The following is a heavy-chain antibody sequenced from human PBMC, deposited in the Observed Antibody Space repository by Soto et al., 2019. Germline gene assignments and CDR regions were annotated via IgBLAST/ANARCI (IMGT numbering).Heavy chain of an antibody. Sequence: QVQLVQSGAEVKKPGSSVKVSCKASGGTFSSYAISWVRQAPGQGLEWMGGIIPIFGTANYAQKFQGRVTITADESTSTAYMELSSLRSEDTAVYYCARPMSRAAAAYYYYYGMDVWGHGTTVTVSS. CDR2: IIPIFGTA. D-gene: IGHD6-13*01. CDR1: GGTFSSYA. V-gene: IGHV1-69*01. J-gene: IGHJ6*02. CDR3: ARPMSRAAAAYYYYYGMDV.